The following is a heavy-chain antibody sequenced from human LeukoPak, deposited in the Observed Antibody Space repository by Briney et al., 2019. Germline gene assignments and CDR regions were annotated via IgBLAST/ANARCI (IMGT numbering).Heavy chain of an antibody. J-gene: IGHJ3*01. D-gene: IGHD4-17*01. Sequence: GGSLRLSCAASGFTFSNYAMTWVRQTPGKGLEWVSSIRGSGGGTSYADSVKGRVTMSRDNSKNTLYLQMNSLRVEDTAVYFCGRDPYGDYVGAFDFRGPGTLVTVSS. CDR2: IRGSGGGT. CDR1: GFTFSNYA. V-gene: IGHV3-23*01. CDR3: GRDPYGDYVGAFDF.